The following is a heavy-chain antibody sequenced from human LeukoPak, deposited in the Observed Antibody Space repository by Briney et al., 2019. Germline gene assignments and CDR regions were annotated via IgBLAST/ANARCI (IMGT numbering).Heavy chain of an antibody. V-gene: IGHV4-59*01. J-gene: IGHJ4*02. CDR3: ARVGSPSSDY. D-gene: IGHD6-6*01. CDR2: IYYSGST. CDR1: GGAISSYC. Sequence: SETLSLTCTVSGGAISSYCWSWIRQPPGKGLEWIGYIYYSGSTNYNPSLKSRVTISVDTSKNQFSLKLSSVTAADTAVYYCARVGSPSSDYWGQGTLVTVSS.